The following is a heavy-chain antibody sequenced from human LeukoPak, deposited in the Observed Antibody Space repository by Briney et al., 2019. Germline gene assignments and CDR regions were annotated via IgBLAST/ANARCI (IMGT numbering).Heavy chain of an antibody. CDR3: ASVGSGAFDY. CDR2: IQGDGSNT. D-gene: IGHD2-15*01. J-gene: IGHJ4*02. Sequence: PGGSLRLSCIASGFTFSKNWMHWVRQAPGKGLVWVSRIQGDGSNTNYADSVKGRFSISRDNSKNTLYLQMNSLRAEDTAVYYCASVGSGAFDYWGQGTLVTVSS. V-gene: IGHV3-74*01. CDR1: GFTFSKNW.